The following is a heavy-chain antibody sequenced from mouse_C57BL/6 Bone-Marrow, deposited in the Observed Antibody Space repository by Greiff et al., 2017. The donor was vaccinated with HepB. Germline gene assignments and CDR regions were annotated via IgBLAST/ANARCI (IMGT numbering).Heavy chain of an antibody. CDR3: ARQGIYYGSSPDRWYFDV. J-gene: IGHJ1*03. CDR1: GFTFSDYG. V-gene: IGHV5-15*01. CDR2: ISNLAYSI. Sequence: EVKVVESGGGLVQPGGSLKLSCAASGFTFSDYGMAWVRQAPRKGPEWVAFISNLAYSIYYADTVTGRFTISRENAKNTLYLEMSSLRSEDTAMYYCARQGIYYGSSPDRWYFDVWGTGTTVTVSS. D-gene: IGHD1-1*01.